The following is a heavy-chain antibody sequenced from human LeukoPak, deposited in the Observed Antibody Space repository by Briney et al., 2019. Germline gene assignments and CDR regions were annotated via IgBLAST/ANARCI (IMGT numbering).Heavy chain of an antibody. J-gene: IGHJ5*02. CDR3: ARDRWCDFWSGPNGWYDP. CDR1: GGSFSAYY. V-gene: IGHV4-34*01. D-gene: IGHD3-3*01. CDR2: INHSGST. Sequence: PSETLTLTCAVYGGSFSAYYWSWIRQPPGKGLEWIGEINHSGSTNYNPSLKSRVTIPVDTSKNQFSLKLRSVTAADTAVYYCARDRWCDFWSGPNGWYDPLGQGTLVTVSS.